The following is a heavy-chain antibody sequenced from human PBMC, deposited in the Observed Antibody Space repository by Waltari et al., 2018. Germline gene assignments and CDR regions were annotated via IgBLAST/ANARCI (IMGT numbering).Heavy chain of an antibody. Sequence: QLQLQESGSGLVKPSQTLSLTCAVSGGSISIGGYSWSWIRQPPGKGLEWIGYIYHIGSTYYNPSLKSRVTISVDRSKNQFSLKLSSVTAADTAVYYCARVDDFWSGAFDYWGQGTLVTVSS. CDR1: GGSISIGGYS. D-gene: IGHD3-3*01. CDR3: ARVDDFWSGAFDY. CDR2: IYHIGST. J-gene: IGHJ4*02. V-gene: IGHV4-30-2*01.